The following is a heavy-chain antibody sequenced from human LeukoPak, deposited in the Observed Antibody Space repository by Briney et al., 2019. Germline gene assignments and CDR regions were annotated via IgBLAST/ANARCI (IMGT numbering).Heavy chain of an antibody. J-gene: IGHJ6*02. Sequence: SETLSLTCPVSGDSLSSSRYYWGWIRQPPGKGVGWNCSIFHSGSTFYNPSLKSRVTISVDKSKNQFSLKLSSVTAADTAVYYCARVGIIQLWLSGYYYYGMDVWGQGTTVTVSS. V-gene: IGHV4-39*07. CDR1: GDSLSSSRYY. CDR2: IFHSGST. D-gene: IGHD5-18*01. CDR3: ARVGIIQLWLSGYYYYGMDV.